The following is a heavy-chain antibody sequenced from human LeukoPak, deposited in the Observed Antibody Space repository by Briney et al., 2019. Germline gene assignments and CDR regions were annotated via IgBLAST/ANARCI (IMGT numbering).Heavy chain of an antibody. CDR3: AKGAQGYDFLIDY. CDR1: GFTFRSYS. V-gene: IGHV3-21*01. CDR2: ISSTSSYI. Sequence: GGSLRLSCAASGFTFRSYSMNWVRQAPGKGLEWVSSISSTSSYIYYADPVKGRFTISRDNAKNSLYLQMNSLRAEDTAVYYCAKGAQGYDFLIDYWGQGTQVTVSS. D-gene: IGHD5-12*01. J-gene: IGHJ4*02.